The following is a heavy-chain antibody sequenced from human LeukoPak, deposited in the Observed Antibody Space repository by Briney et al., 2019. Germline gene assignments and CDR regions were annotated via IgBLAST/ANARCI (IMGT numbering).Heavy chain of an antibody. J-gene: IGHJ5*02. D-gene: IGHD2-8*01. Sequence: SETLSLTCTVSGGSISSYYWSWIRQPPGKGLEWIGYIYYTGSTSYNPSLNSRVTISVDTSKNQFSLKLSSVTAADTAVYYCARLRYCTNGVCPWGQGTLVTVSS. V-gene: IGHV4-59*12. CDR2: IYYTGST. CDR3: ARLRYCTNGVCP. CDR1: GGSISSYY.